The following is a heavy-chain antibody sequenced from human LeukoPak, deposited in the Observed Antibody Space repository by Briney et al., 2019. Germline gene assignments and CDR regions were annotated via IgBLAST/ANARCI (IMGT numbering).Heavy chain of an antibody. CDR3: ARIAVAGFSPANWFDP. CDR1: GYTLTELS. Sequence: ASVKVSCKVSGYTLTELSMHWVRQAPGKGLEWMGGFDPEDGETTYAQKFQGRVTMTEDTSTDTAYMELSSLRSEDTAVYYCARIAVAGFSPANWFDPWGQGTLVTVSS. D-gene: IGHD6-19*01. CDR2: FDPEDGET. J-gene: IGHJ5*02. V-gene: IGHV1-24*01.